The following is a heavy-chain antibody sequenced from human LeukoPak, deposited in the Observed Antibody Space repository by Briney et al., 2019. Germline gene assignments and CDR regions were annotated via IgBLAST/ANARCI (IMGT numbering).Heavy chain of an antibody. Sequence: PGGSLRLSCAASGFTFSSYSMNWVRQAPGKGLEWVSAIGGSDGSTYYADSVKGRFTISRDNSKNTLYLQMNSLRAEDTAIYYCAKFAGMNWFDPWGQGTLVTVSS. D-gene: IGHD1-14*01. J-gene: IGHJ5*02. V-gene: IGHV3-23*01. CDR2: IGGSDGST. CDR1: GFTFSSYS. CDR3: AKFAGMNWFDP.